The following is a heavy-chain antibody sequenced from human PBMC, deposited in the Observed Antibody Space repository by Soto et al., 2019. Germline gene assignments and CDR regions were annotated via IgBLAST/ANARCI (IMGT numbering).Heavy chain of an antibody. V-gene: IGHV1-3*01. CDR1: GYTFSSYA. Sequence: ASVKVSCKASGYTFSSYAIHWVRQAPGQGLEWMGWVNAGNGNTKYSQKFQGRVTITRDTSASTAYMELNSLRSEDTAVYYCARVDGTYWGQGTLVTVSS. D-gene: IGHD1-26*01. CDR3: ARVDGTY. CDR2: VNAGNGNT. J-gene: IGHJ4*02.